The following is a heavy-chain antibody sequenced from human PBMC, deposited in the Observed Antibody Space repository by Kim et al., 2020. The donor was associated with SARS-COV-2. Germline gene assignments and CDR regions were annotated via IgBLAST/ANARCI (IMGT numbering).Heavy chain of an antibody. CDR3: ARLQPCTNGVCSIDY. CDR2: INPNSGGT. Sequence: ASVKVSCKASGYTFTGYYMHWVRQAPGQGLEWMGWINPNSGGTNYAQKFQGRVTMTRDTSISTAYMELSRLRSDDTAVYYCARLQPCTNGVCSIDYWGQGTLVTVSS. J-gene: IGHJ4*02. V-gene: IGHV1-2*02. CDR1: GYTFTGYY. D-gene: IGHD2-8*01.